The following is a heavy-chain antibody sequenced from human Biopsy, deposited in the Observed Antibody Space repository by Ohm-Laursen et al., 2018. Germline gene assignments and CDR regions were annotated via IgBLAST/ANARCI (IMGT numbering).Heavy chain of an antibody. CDR2: ISASSSYI. D-gene: IGHD3-10*01. CDR3: ATELLPPGVGGPWLDS. CDR1: GFMFSASW. Sequence: SLRLSCAASGFMFSASWMSWVRQAPGKGLEWVSSISASSSYIHYADSVKGRFTVSRDNTKNSLYLQMNSLRAADTAIYYCATELLPPGVGGPWLDSWGQGTLVTVSS. J-gene: IGHJ5*01. V-gene: IGHV3-21*06.